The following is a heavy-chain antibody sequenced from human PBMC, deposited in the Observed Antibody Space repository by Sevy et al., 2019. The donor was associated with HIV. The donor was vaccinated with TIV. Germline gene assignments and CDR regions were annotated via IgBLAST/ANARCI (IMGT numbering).Heavy chain of an antibody. CDR1: GYTFTTYG. D-gene: IGHD3-3*01. Sequence: ASVKVSCKTFGYTFTTYGINWVRQAPGQGLEWVGWIATYNGSTKYAQNLQGRVNVTADRPTSTVYMELRRLRSDDTAVYYCGRLGFGGTLYGMDVWGRGTTVTVSS. J-gene: IGHJ6*02. CDR3: GRLGFGGTLYGMDV. CDR2: IATYNGST. V-gene: IGHV1-18*01.